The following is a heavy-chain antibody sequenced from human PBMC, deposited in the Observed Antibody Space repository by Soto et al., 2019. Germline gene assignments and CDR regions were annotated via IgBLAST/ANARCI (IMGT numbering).Heavy chain of an antibody. CDR1: GGTFSSNA. J-gene: IGHJ6*02. Sequence: VKVSCKASGGTFSSNAISWVRQAPGQGLEWMGGIIPIFGTANYAQKFQGRVTITADESTSTAYMELSSLRSEDTAVYYCARDGIAAAVSGYYYYGMDVWGQGTTVTVSS. CDR2: IIPIFGTA. D-gene: IGHD6-13*01. CDR3: ARDGIAAAVSGYYYYGMDV. V-gene: IGHV1-69*01.